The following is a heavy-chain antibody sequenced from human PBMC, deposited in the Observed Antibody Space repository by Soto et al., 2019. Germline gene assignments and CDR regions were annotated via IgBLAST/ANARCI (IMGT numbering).Heavy chain of an antibody. Sequence: PTLVNPTQTLTLTCTFSGFSLSTSGVGVGWIRQHPGKALEWLALIYWNDDKRYSPSLKSRLTITKDTSKNQVVLTMTNMDPVDTATYYCAHRRRDSSGWYAYYYGMDVWGQGTTVTVSS. CDR2: IYWNDDK. J-gene: IGHJ6*02. CDR1: GFSLSTSGVG. CDR3: AHRRRDSSGWYAYYYGMDV. V-gene: IGHV2-5*01. D-gene: IGHD6-19*01.